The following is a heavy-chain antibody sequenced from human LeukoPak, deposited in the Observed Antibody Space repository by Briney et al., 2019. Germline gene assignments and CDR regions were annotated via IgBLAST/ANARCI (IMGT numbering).Heavy chain of an antibody. CDR1: GYTLTSYG. Sequence: ASVKVSCKASGYTLTSYGISWVRQAPGQGLEWMGWISAYNGNTNYAQKLQGRVTMTTDTSTSTAYMELRSLRSDDTAVYYCARHVHTVTYDWDYFFGYWGQGTPVTGSS. J-gene: IGHJ4*02. D-gene: IGHD4-11*01. CDR3: ARHVHTVTYDWDYFFGY. V-gene: IGHV1-18*01. CDR2: ISAYNGNT.